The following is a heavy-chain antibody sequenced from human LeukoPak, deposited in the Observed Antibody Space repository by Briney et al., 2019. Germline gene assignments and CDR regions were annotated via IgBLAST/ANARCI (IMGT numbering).Heavy chain of an antibody. CDR3: ARVKYSSSWYYFDY. J-gene: IGHJ4*02. D-gene: IGHD6-13*01. V-gene: IGHV3-53*01. CDR1: GFTVSSNY. Sequence: GGSLRLSCAASGFTVSSNYMSWVRQAPGKGLEWVSVIYSGGSTYYADSVKGRFTISRDNSKNTLYLQMNSLRAEDTAVYYCARVKYSSSWYYFDYWGQGTLVIVSS. CDR2: IYSGGST.